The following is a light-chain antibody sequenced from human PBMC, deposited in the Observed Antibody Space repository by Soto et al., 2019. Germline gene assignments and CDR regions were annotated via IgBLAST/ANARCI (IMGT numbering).Light chain of an antibody. CDR2: GAS. CDR1: QSVGSN. CDR3: QQHNQWPIT. Sequence: EIVMTQSPATLSVSPGERVTLSCRARQSVGSNLAWYQQKPGQAPRLLIYGASTRATGIPARFSGSGSETEFTLTISSLQAEDSAVYYCQQHNQWPITFGQGTRLEIK. J-gene: IGKJ5*01. V-gene: IGKV3-15*01.